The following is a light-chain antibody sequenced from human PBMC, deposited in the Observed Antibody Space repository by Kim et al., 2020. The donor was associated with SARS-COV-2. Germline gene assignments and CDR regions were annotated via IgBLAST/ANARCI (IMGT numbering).Light chain of an antibody. Sequence: DIQMTQSPSSLSASVGDRVTITCRASQGISNYLAWYQQKPGKVPKLLIYDASTLQSGVPYRFSGSVSGTDFTLTISSLQPEDVATYYCQKYNSAPRTFGQGTKVDIK. CDR2: DAS. CDR1: QGISNY. J-gene: IGKJ1*01. CDR3: QKYNSAPRT. V-gene: IGKV1-27*01.